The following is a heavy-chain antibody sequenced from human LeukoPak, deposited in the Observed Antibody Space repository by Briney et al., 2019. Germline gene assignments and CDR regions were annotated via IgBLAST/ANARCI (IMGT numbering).Heavy chain of an antibody. CDR3: AVELTIFGVVTNHPLDY. V-gene: IGHV4-39*01. CDR2: IFYSGST. D-gene: IGHD3-3*01. J-gene: IGHJ4*02. CDR1: GGSISSSSYY. Sequence: PSETLPLTCTVSGGSISSSSYYWGWVRLPPGKGLEWIGSIFYSGSTYCNPSLKSRVTISVDTSKNQFSLKLSSVTAADTAVYYCAVELTIFGVVTNHPLDYWGQGTLVTVSS.